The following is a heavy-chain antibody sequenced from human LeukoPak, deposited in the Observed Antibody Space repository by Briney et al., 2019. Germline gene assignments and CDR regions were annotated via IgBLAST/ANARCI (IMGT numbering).Heavy chain of an antibody. CDR2: ISYDGSNK. CDR3: AKDWGTTGSDP. V-gene: IGHV3-30*18. Sequence: PGRSLRLSCAASGFTFSSYGMHWVRQAPGKGLEWVAVISYDGSNKYYADSVKGRFTISRDNSKNTLYLQMNSLRAEDTAVYYCAKDWGTTGSDPWDQGTLVTVSS. J-gene: IGHJ5*02. D-gene: IGHD1-1*01. CDR1: GFTFSSYG.